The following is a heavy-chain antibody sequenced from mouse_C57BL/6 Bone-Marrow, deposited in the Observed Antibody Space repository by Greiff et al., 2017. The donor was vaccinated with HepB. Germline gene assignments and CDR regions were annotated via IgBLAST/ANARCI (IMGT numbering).Heavy chain of an antibody. CDR1: GFTFSDYY. CDR3: AREGAYDYLSS. D-gene: IGHD2-4*01. Sequence: EVKLMESEGGLVQPGSSMKLSCTASGFTFSDYYMAWVRQVPEKGLEWVANINYDGSSTYYLDSLKSRFIISRDNAKNILYLQMSILKSEDTATYYCAREGAYDYLSSWGQGTLVTVSA. CDR2: INYDGSST. J-gene: IGHJ3*02. V-gene: IGHV5-16*01.